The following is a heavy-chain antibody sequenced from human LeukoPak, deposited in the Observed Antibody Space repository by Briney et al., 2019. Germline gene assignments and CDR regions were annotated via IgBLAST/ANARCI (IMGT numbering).Heavy chain of an antibody. Sequence: GGSLRLSCAASGFTFSSYAMSWVRQAPGRGLEWVSAISGSGGSTYYADSVKGRFTISRDNSKNTLYLQMNSLRAEDTAVYYCAKPYDFWSGSQSGYFDYWGQGTLVTVSS. D-gene: IGHD3-3*01. J-gene: IGHJ4*02. CDR1: GFTFSSYA. V-gene: IGHV3-23*01. CDR2: ISGSGGST. CDR3: AKPYDFWSGSQSGYFDY.